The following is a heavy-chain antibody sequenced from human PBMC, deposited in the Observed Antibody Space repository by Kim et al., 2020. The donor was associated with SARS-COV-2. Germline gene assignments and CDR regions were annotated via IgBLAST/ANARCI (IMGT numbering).Heavy chain of an antibody. Sequence: TNYDPSLKSRGPISVDTSKHQFSLKLSSVTAADTAVYYCARGSSSNFFDYWGQGTLVTVSS. J-gene: IGHJ4*02. V-gene: IGHV4-59*09. CDR3: ARGSSSNFFDY. D-gene: IGHD6-6*01. CDR2: T.